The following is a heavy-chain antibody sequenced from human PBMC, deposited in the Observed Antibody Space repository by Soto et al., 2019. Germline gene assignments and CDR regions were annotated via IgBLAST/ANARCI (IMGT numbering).Heavy chain of an antibody. CDR1: GGTFSSYA. D-gene: IGHD2-21*02. J-gene: IGHJ5*02. Sequence: ASVKVSCKASGGTFSSYAISWVRQAPGQGLEWMGGIIPIFGNTNYAQKLQGRVTMTTDTSTSTAYMELRSLRSDDTAVYYCASTSTYPAYCGGDCYPDNWFDPWGQGTLVTVSS. CDR2: IIPIFGNT. CDR3: ASTSTYPAYCGGDCYPDNWFDP. V-gene: IGHV1-18*01.